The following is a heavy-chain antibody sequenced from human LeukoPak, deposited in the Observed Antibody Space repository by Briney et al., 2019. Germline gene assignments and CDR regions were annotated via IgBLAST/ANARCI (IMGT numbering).Heavy chain of an antibody. Sequence: PSETLSLTCTVSGGSISSYYWSWIRQPPGKGLEWIGYIYYSGNTDYSPSLKSRVTISVDTSKNQFSLKLSSVTAADTAVYYCARDGAGIKGDAFDIWGQGTMVTVSS. CDR3: ARDGAGIKGDAFDI. CDR1: GGSISSYY. J-gene: IGHJ3*02. CDR2: IYYSGNT. V-gene: IGHV4-59*01. D-gene: IGHD6-19*01.